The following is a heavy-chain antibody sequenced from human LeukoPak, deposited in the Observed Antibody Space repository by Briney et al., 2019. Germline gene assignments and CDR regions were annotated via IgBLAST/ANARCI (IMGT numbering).Heavy chain of an antibody. CDR2: ISYDGSNK. D-gene: IGHD3-22*01. Sequence: QPGGSLRLSCAASGFTFSSYGMHWVRQAPGKGLEWVAVISYDGSNKYYADSVKGRFTISRDNSKNTLYLQMNSLRAEDTAVYYCAKDPTRRAYDSSGPTWGQGTMVTVSS. CDR3: AKDPTRRAYDSSGPT. J-gene: IGHJ3*01. CDR1: GFTFSSYG. V-gene: IGHV3-30*18.